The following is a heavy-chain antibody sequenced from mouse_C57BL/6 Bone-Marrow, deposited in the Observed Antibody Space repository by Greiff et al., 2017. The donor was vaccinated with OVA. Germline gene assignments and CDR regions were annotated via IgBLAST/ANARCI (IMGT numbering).Heavy chain of an antibody. D-gene: IGHD2-5*01. J-gene: IGHJ3*01. CDR1: GYTFTSYG. Sequence: QVQLKESGAELARPGASVKLSCKASGYTFTSYGISWVKQRTGQGLEWIGEIYPRSGNTYYNEKFKGKATLTADKSSSTAYMELRSLTSEDSAVYFCARDYSNSFGGFAYWGQGTLVTVSA. V-gene: IGHV1-81*01. CDR3: ARDYSNSFGGFAY. CDR2: IYPRSGNT.